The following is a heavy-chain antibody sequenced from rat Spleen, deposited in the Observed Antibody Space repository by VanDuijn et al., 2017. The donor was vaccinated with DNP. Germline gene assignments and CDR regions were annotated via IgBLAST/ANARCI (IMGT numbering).Heavy chain of an antibody. CDR2: IRYDGGST. J-gene: IGHJ2*01. V-gene: IGHV5-22*01. Sequence: EVLLVESGGGLVQPGRSLKLSCAASGFTFSDYYMAWVRQPPTKGLEWVAYIRYDGGSTYYGDSVKGRFTISRDNAKSTLYLQMNSLRSEDTATYYCARHVLPLRVWDYWGQGVMVTVSS. CDR1: GFTFSDYY. CDR3: ARHVLPLRVWDY. D-gene: IGHD1-4*01.